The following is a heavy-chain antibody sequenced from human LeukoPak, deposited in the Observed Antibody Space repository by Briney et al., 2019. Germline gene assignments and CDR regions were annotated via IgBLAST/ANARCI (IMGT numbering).Heavy chain of an antibody. CDR2: INPSGGST. V-gene: IGHV1-46*01. Sequence: ASVKVSCKASGYTFTNYGISWVRQAPGQGLEWMGIINPSGGSTSYAQKFQGRVTMTRDMSTGTVYMELSSLRSEDTAVYYCAREVEYDSSGYYSGVVRVPQGHGYYFDYWGQGTLVTVSS. CDR1: GYTFTNYG. CDR3: AREVEYDSSGYYSGVVRVPQGHGYYFDY. D-gene: IGHD3-22*01. J-gene: IGHJ4*02.